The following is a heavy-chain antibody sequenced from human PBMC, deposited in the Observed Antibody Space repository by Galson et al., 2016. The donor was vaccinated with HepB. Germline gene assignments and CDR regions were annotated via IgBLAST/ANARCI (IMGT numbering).Heavy chain of an antibody. J-gene: IGHJ4*01. Sequence: SETLSPTCTVSGASVSSHYWNWIRQSPGKGLEWIGYVYRCGNTNYSPSLGSRVPMSIDTTRNQFSLNLRAVTDANTAMYYCTRGHVFRGGDCPSEYWGHGTLVVVSS. CDR3: TRGHVFRGGDCPSEY. D-gene: IGHD2-21*02. CDR2: VYRCGNT. CDR1: GASVSSHY. V-gene: IGHV4-59*02.